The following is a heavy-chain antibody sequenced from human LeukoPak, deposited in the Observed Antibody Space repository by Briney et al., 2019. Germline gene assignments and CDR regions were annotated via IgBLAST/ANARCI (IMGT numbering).Heavy chain of an antibody. D-gene: IGHD3-22*01. CDR3: ARDYDSSGYFDAFDI. J-gene: IGHJ3*02. V-gene: IGHV3-48*03. Sequence: GGSLRLSCEASGFTFNSYEMNWVRQAPGKGLEWISYISNSGTSIYYSDSVKGRFTISRDNAKNSLYLQMNSLRAEDTALYYCARDYDSSGYFDAFDIWGQGTMVTVSS. CDR2: ISNSGTSI. CDR1: GFTFNSYE.